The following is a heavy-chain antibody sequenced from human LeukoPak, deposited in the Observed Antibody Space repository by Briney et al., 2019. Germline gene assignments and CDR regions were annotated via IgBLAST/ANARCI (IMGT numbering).Heavy chain of an antibody. V-gene: IGHV1-18*01. CDR3: ANLVDYGDGTS. J-gene: IGHJ5*02. CDR2: ISAYNGNT. Sequence: GASVKVSCKASGYTFTSYGISWVRQAPGQGLEWMGWISAYNGNTNYAQKFQGRVTMTRDTSTSTVYMELSSLRSEDTAVYYCANLVDYGDGTSWGQGTLVTVSS. D-gene: IGHD4-17*01. CDR1: GYTFTSYG.